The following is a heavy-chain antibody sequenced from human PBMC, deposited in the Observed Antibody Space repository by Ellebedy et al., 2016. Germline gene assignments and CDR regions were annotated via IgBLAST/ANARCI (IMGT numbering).Heavy chain of an antibody. CDR3: AGGPYWSYGYEDWFNP. CDR2: ISAYNGNT. D-gene: IGHD5-18*01. CDR1: GYTFTSYG. Sequence: ASVKVSXKASGYTFTSYGISWVRQAPGQGLEWMGWISAYNGNTNYAQKLQGRVTMTTDTSTSTAYMELRSLRSEDTAVYYCAGGPYWSYGYEDWFNPWGQGTLVTVSS. V-gene: IGHV1-18*01. J-gene: IGHJ5*02.